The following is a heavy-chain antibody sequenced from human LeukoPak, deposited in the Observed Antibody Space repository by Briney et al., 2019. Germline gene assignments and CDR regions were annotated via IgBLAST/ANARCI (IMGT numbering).Heavy chain of an antibody. CDR1: GFTFSSYA. CDR3: AKRVSYYFDY. Sequence: TGGSLRLSCAASGFTFSSYAMSWVRQAPGKGLEWVSAISGSGGSTYYADSVKGRFTISRDNSKNTLYLQINSLRAEDTAVYYCAKRVSYYFDYWGQGTLVTVSS. V-gene: IGHV3-23*01. J-gene: IGHJ4*02. D-gene: IGHD1-26*01. CDR2: ISGSGGST.